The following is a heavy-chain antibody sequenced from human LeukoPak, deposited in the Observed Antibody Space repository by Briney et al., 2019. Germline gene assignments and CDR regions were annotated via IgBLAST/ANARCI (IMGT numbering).Heavy chain of an antibody. CDR1: GSTFSSYA. V-gene: IGHV3-23*01. Sequence: GGSLRLSCAASGSTFSSYAMSWVRQAPGKGLEWVSAISGSGGSTYYADSVKGRFTISRDNSKNTLYLQMNSLRAEDTAVYYCAKDLAPVYGDYGYFYYGMDVWGQGTTVTVSS. CDR2: ISGSGGST. CDR3: AKDLAPVYGDYGYFYYGMDV. J-gene: IGHJ6*02. D-gene: IGHD4-17*01.